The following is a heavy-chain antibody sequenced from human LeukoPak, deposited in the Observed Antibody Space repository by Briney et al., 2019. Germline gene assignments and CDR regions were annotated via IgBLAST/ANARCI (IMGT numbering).Heavy chain of an antibody. CDR3: ARDGEKNTAMDIYYYYYGMDV. V-gene: IGHV1-2*02. Sequence: ASVKVSCKASGYTFTGYYMHWVRQAPGQGLEWMGWINPNSGGTNYAQKFQGRVTMTRDTSISTAYMELSRLRSDDTAVYYCARDGEKNTAMDIYYYYYGMDVWGKGTTVTVSS. D-gene: IGHD5-18*01. CDR2: INPNSGGT. J-gene: IGHJ6*04. CDR1: GYTFTGYY.